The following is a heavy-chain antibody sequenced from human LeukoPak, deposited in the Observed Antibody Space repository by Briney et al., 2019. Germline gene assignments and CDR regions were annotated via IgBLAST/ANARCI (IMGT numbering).Heavy chain of an antibody. D-gene: IGHD2-15*01. Sequence: SETLSLTCTVSGGSISSYYWSWIRKPPGKGLEWIGYIYYSGSTNYNPSLKSRVTISVDTSKNQFSLKLISVTAADTAVYYCARAAYCSGGSCYAFDYWGQGTLVTVSS. CDR1: GGSISSYY. J-gene: IGHJ4*02. V-gene: IGHV4-59*01. CDR3: ARAAYCSGGSCYAFDY. CDR2: IYYSGST.